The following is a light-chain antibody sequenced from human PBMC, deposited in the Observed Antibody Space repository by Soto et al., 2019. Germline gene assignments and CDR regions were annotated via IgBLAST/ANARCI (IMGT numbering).Light chain of an antibody. V-gene: IGKV1-5*01. J-gene: IGKJ5*01. CDR3: QQYQNWPL. Sequence: IQIAQSPSTLSASVGDGVTITFRGSQSISSWLAWYQQKPGKAPKLLIYAASPLQSGVPSRFSGSGSGTDFTLTISSLQSEDFAVYYCQQYQNWPLFGQGTRLEIK. CDR2: AAS. CDR1: QSISSW.